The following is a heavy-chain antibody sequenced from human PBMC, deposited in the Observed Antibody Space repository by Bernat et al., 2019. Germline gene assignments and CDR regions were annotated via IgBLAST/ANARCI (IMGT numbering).Heavy chain of an antibody. CDR1: EFTFSSYV. CDR3: ASQWLDDYYDY. D-gene: IGHD6-19*01. V-gene: IGHV3-33*01. J-gene: IGHJ4*02. CDR2: IWYDGSNE. Sequence: QVHLVESGGGVVQPGRSLRLSCAASEFTFSSYVMHWVRQAPGKGLEWVAVIWYDGSNEYYADSVKGRFTISRDNSENTLYLQMNSLRAEDTAVYYCASQWLDDYYDYWGQGTLVTVSS.